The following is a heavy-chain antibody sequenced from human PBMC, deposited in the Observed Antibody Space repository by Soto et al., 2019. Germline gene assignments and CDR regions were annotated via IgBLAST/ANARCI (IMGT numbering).Heavy chain of an antibody. CDR2: INHSGST. Sequence: SETLSLSCAVYAGSFSGYYWTWIRQPPGTGLEWIGEINHSGSTNYNPSLKSRVTISVDTSKNQFSLKLTSVTAADTAVYYCARDKITGLLDYWGQGTLVTVS. V-gene: IGHV4-34*01. D-gene: IGHD2-8*02. CDR1: AGSFSGYY. J-gene: IGHJ4*02. CDR3: ARDKITGLLDY.